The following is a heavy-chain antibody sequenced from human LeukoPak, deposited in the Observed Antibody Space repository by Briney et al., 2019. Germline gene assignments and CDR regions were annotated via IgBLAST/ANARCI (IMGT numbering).Heavy chain of an antibody. Sequence: ASVKVSCKASGYTFTGYYMHWVRQAPGQGLEWMGQINPNSGGTNYAQKFQGRVTMTRDTSISTAYMELSRLRSDDTAVYYCARGLRYNWNRQGVDYWGQGTLVTVSS. V-gene: IGHV1-2*06. CDR2: INPNSGGT. CDR3: ARGLRYNWNRQGVDY. D-gene: IGHD1-20*01. CDR1: GYTFTGYY. J-gene: IGHJ4*02.